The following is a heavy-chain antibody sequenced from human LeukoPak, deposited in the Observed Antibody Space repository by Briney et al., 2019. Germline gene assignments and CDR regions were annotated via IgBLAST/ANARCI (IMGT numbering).Heavy chain of an antibody. CDR1: GFTFSSYG. CDR3: AKWGCSGGSCYPFDY. J-gene: IGHJ4*02. CDR2: ISSSSSYI. D-gene: IGHD2-15*01. Sequence: GGSLRLSCAASGFTFSSYGMNWVRQAPGKGLEWVSSISSSSSYIYYADSVKGRFTISRDNAKNSLYLQMNSLRAEDTAVYYCAKWGCSGGSCYPFDYWGQGTLVTVSS. V-gene: IGHV3-21*04.